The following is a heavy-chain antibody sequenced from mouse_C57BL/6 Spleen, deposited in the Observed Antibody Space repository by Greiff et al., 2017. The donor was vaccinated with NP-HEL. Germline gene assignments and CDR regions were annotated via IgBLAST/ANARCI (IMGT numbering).Heavy chain of an antibody. CDR2: IDPANGNT. Sequence: VQLQQSVAELVRPGASVKLSCTASGFNIKNTYMHWVKQRPEKGLEWIGRIDPANGNTKYAPKFQGKATITADTSSNTAYMQLSSLNSEDTAIYYCALYGSSYEGAMDYWGQGTSVTVSS. CDR3: ALYGSSYEGAMDY. D-gene: IGHD1-1*01. V-gene: IGHV14-3*01. J-gene: IGHJ4*01. CDR1: GFNIKNTY.